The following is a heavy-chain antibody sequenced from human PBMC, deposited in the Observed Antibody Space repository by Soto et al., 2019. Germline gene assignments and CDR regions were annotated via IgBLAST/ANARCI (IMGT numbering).Heavy chain of an antibody. D-gene: IGHD4-17*01. Sequence: SETRSLTCTVSGDSISSNGYYWSWIRQQPGKGLEWIGYIHDSGSTYYNPSLNRRVTISLATSKKQFSLKLRSVTAADTAVSYCASDHRCSNQYYGMDVWGQGPTVTVSS. CDR1: GDSISSNGYY. J-gene: IGHJ6*02. V-gene: IGHV4-31*03. CDR2: IHDSGST. CDR3: ASDHRCSNQYYGMDV.